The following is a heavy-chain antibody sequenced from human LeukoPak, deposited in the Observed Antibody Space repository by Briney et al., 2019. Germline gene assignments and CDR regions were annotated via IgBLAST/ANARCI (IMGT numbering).Heavy chain of an antibody. V-gene: IGHV3-30-3*01. Sequence: PGRSLRLSCAASGFTFSNSAMHWVRQAPGKGLEWVAVISYDGSNKYYADSVKGRFTISRDNSKNTLYLQMNSLRAEDTAVYYCARGTNIVVVPAAPNRGQGTLVTVSS. CDR2: ISYDGSNK. J-gene: IGHJ4*02. D-gene: IGHD2-2*01. CDR3: ARGTNIVVVPAAPN. CDR1: GFTFSNSA.